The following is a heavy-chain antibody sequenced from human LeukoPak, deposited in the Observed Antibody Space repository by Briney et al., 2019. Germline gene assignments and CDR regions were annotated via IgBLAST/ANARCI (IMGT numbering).Heavy chain of an antibody. CDR1: GFTFSNAW. D-gene: IGHD3-10*01. V-gene: IGHV3-23*01. CDR2: ISGSGEST. CDR3: AKVKHGSGSWRYYYYYMDV. J-gene: IGHJ6*03. Sequence: PGGSLRLSCAASGFTFSNAWMSWVRQAPGKGLEWVSAISGSGESTYYADSVKGRFTISRDNSKNTLYLQMYSLRAEDTAVYYCAKVKHGSGSWRYYYYYMDVWGTGTTVTISS.